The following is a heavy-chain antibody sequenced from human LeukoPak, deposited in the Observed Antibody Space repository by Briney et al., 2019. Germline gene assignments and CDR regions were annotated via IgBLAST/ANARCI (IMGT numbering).Heavy chain of an antibody. Sequence: ASVKVSCKASGYTFTSYYMQWVRQAPGQGLEWMGVIDPGGGSTSYAQKFQGRVTMTRDTSTSTAYMELSSLRSEDTAVYYCARERSNTQAMAMGASWLGPWGQGTPVTVSS. CDR3: ARERSNTQAMAMGASWLGP. CDR2: IDPGGGST. CDR1: GYTFTSYY. J-gene: IGHJ5*02. D-gene: IGHD5-18*01. V-gene: IGHV1-46*01.